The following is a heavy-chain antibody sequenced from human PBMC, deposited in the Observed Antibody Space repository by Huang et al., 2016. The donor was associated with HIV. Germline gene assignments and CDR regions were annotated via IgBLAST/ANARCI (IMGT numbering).Heavy chain of an antibody. V-gene: IGHV3-30*03. CDR1: GFIFSNYG. D-gene: IGHD6-19*01. CDR2: ISYDGSNK. CDR3: ALKGDSSGWEYFRH. Sequence: QVQLVESGGGVVQPGRSLRLSCAASGFIFSNYGMHWVRQARGKGVECVALISYDGSNKYYTDSVKCRFSISRDNSKNTLYLQMNSLRAEDTAVYYCALKGDSSGWEYFRHWGQGTLVTVSS. J-gene: IGHJ1*01.